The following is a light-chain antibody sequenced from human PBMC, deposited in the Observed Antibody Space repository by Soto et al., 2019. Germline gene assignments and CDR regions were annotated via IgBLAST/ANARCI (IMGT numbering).Light chain of an antibody. J-gene: IGKJ1*01. CDR3: QQYGSSPWT. V-gene: IGKV3-20*01. CDR1: QSVSSSY. CDR2: CAS. Sequence: EIVLTQSPGTLSLSPGERATLSCRASQSVSSSYLAWYQQKTGQAPRLLIYCASSRANGIPDRFSGSGSGTDFTLTIRGLEPEDFAVYYCQQYGSSPWTFGQGTKVEIK.